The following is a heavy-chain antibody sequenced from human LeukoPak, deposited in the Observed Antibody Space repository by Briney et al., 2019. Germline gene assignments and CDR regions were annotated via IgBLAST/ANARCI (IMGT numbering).Heavy chain of an antibody. J-gene: IGHJ5*02. Sequence: ASVKVSCKASGYTFTGYYMHWVRQAPGQGLEGMGWINPNSGGTNYAQKFQGRVTMTRDTSISTAYMELSRLRSDDTAVYYCARDPAYCGGDCYIWFDPWGQGTLVTVSS. D-gene: IGHD2-21*01. CDR3: ARDPAYCGGDCYIWFDP. CDR1: GYTFTGYY. V-gene: IGHV1-2*02. CDR2: INPNSGGT.